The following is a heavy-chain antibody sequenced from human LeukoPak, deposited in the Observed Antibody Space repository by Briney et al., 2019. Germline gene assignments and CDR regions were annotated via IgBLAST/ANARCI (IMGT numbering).Heavy chain of an antibody. D-gene: IGHD3-10*01. Sequence: ASVTVSCRASGYTFTSYGITWVRQAPGQGLEWMGWISGYNGNTNYAQNLQGRVTLTTDTSTSTVYMELRSLRSDDTAVYYCAGERGGRRASGCFDPWGQGTLVTVSS. CDR1: GYTFTSYG. J-gene: IGHJ5*02. CDR3: AGERGGRRASGCFDP. CDR2: ISGYNGNT. V-gene: IGHV1-18*01.